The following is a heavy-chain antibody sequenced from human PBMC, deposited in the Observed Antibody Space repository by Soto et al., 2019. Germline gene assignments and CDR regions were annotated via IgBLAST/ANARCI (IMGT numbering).Heavy chain of an antibody. V-gene: IGHV4-59*01. D-gene: IGHD2-2*01. CDR3: ARGKGDASDLRPFDY. CDR2: IYNSGGT. J-gene: IGHJ4*02. Sequence: PSETLSLTCTVSGGSISSYYWSWIRQPPGKGLEWIGYIYNSGGTNYNPSLKSRVTISGDTSKNQFSLKVSSVTAADTAVYYCARGKGDASDLRPFDYWGQGTLVTVSS. CDR1: GGSISSYY.